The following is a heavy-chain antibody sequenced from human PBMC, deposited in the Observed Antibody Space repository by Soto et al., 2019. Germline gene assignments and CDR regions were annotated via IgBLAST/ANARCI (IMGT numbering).Heavy chain of an antibody. Sequence: QVQLVQSGAELRKPGASVKVSCKASGYSFSSYGINWVRQAPGQGLEWMGWINTYNGNRNYAQKFEDRVTMTTATSTNTVYMELRSLKSDDTAIYYCARDRLRGYDSSGFYSWGQGPLVTVSS. CDR1: GYSFSSYG. J-gene: IGHJ4*02. CDR3: ARDRLRGYDSSGFYS. D-gene: IGHD3-22*01. CDR2: INTYNGNR. V-gene: IGHV1-18*01.